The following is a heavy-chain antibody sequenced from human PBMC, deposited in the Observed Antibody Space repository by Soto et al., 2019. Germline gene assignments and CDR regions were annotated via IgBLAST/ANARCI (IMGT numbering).Heavy chain of an antibody. CDR3: ATLGGYSNV. CDR2: LYHTGST. D-gene: IGHD4-4*01. V-gene: IGHV4-30-2*01. CDR1: GGSISSAGYS. J-gene: IGHJ4*02. Sequence: QLRLQESGSGLVKPSQTLSLTCAVSGGSISSAGYSWSWIRQPPGKGLEWIGYLYHTGSTYYNPSLRSRVTISVDGSNNQFSLKLSSVTAADTAVYYCATLGGYSNVWGLGALVTVSS.